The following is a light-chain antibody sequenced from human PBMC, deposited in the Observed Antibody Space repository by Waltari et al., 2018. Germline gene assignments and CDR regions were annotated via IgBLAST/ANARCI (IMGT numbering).Light chain of an antibody. CDR2: WAS. CDR1: QSLFSTSNSKTY. Sequence: DIVMTQSPDFLAVSLGERATINCKSSQSLFSTSNSKTYISWYQQKPGQPPKLLIYWASTRGSGVPDRFSGRGSGTDFTLTISSLQAEDVAVYYCHHYYIPPLTFGQGTRLEIK. J-gene: IGKJ5*01. CDR3: HHYYIPPLT. V-gene: IGKV4-1*01.